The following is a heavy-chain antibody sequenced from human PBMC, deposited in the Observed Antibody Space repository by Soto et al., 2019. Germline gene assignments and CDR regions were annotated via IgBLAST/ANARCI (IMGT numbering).Heavy chain of an antibody. V-gene: IGHV3-30-3*01. J-gene: IGHJ6*01. CDR3: ARELYSSPHYGMDV. CDR2: ISYDGSNK. Sequence: QVQLVESGGGVVQPGRSLRLSCAASGFTFSSYAMHWVRQAPGKGLEWVAVISYDGSNKYYADSVKGRFTISRDNSKNTLYLQMNSLRAEDTAVYYCARELYSSPHYGMDVW. D-gene: IGHD6-13*01. CDR1: GFTFSSYA.